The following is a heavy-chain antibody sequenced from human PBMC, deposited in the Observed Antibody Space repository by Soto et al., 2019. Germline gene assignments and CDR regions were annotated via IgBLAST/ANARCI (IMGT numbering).Heavy chain of an antibody. CDR3: ARFGAAAAHDDN. CDR1: DGSISSFY. D-gene: IGHD6-13*01. V-gene: IGHV4-59*01. J-gene: IGHJ4*01. Sequence: SETLSLTCSISDGSISSFYWSWIRQAPGKGLEWVGYVHFSGSTTYNPSLAPRLNISFDMSKSQVYLQLTSVTAADTAVYYCARFGAAAAHDDNWGRGVLVTVSS. CDR2: VHFSGST.